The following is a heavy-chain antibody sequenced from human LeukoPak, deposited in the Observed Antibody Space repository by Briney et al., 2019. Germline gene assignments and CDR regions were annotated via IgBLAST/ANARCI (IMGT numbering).Heavy chain of an antibody. CDR1: GGTFSSYA. V-gene: IGHV1-69*13. J-gene: IGHJ2*01. CDR2: IIPIFGTA. CDR3: ARHPGKVTNDWYFDL. D-gene: IGHD4-23*01. Sequence: SVKVSCKASGGTFSSYAISWVRQAPGQGLEWMGGIIPIFGTANYAQKFQGRVTITADESTSTAYMELSSLRSEDTAVYYCARHPGKVTNDWYFDLWGRGTLVTVSS.